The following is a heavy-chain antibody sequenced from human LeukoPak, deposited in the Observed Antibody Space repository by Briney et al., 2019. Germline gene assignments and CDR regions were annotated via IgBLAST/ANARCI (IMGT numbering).Heavy chain of an antibody. Sequence: GGSLRLSCAASGFTFSSYSMNWVRQAPGKGLEWVSSISSSSSYIYYADSVKGRFTISRDNAKNSLYLQMNSLRAEDTAVYYRATLGYCSGGSCPYYYYGMDVWGQGTTVTVSS. D-gene: IGHD2-15*01. J-gene: IGHJ6*02. CDR3: ATLGYCSGGSCPYYYYGMDV. V-gene: IGHV3-21*01. CDR1: GFTFSSYS. CDR2: ISSSSSYI.